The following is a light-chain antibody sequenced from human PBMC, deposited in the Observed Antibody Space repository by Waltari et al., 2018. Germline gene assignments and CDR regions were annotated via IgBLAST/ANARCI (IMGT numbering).Light chain of an antibody. J-gene: IGKJ1*01. V-gene: IGKV1-5*03. CDR2: KAS. Sequence: EIQMTQSPSTLSESVGDRVSIPCRASQSIISWLAWYQQKPGSAPTLLIYKASSLESGVPSRFSGSESGTEFTLTISSLQPDDFATYYCQHYNSFSRTFGQGTKVDI. CDR1: QSIISW. CDR3: QHYNSFSRT.